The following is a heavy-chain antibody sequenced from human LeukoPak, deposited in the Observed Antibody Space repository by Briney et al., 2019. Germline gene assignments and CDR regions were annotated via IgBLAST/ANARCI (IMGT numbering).Heavy chain of an antibody. CDR1: GGTFSSYA. D-gene: IGHD3-16*01. J-gene: IGHJ4*02. CDR3: ARDLTGKGEYYFDY. CDR2: IIPILGIA. Sequence: SVKVSCKASGGTFSSYAIIWVRQAPGQGLEWMGRIIPILGIANYAQKFQGRVTITADKSTSTAYMELSSLRSEDTAVYYCARDLTGKGEYYFDYWGQGTLVTVSS. V-gene: IGHV1-69*04.